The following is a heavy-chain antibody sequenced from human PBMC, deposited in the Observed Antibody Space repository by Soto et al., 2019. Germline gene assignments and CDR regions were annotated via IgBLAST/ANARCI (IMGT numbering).Heavy chain of an antibody. V-gene: IGHV4-39*01. CDR2: IYYSGST. D-gene: IGHD3-22*01. Sequence: QLQLQESGPGLVKPSETLSLTCTVSGGSISGSSYYWGWIRQPPGKGLEWIGSIYYSGSTYYNPSLKSRVTISVDTSKNQFSLKLSSVTAADTAVYYCGGGDSSGYYWVWGQGTLVTVSS. J-gene: IGHJ4*02. CDR1: GGSISGSSYY. CDR3: GGGDSSGYYWV.